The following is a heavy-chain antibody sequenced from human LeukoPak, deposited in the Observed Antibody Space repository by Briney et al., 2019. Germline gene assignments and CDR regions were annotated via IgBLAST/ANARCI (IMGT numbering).Heavy chain of an antibody. J-gene: IGHJ6*02. V-gene: IGHV1-69*02. CDR3: ARSEYSSSSVWNYYYGMDV. D-gene: IGHD6-6*01. CDR1: GGTFSSYT. CDR2: IIPILGIA. Sequence: SVKVSCKASGGTFSSYTISWVRQAPGQGLEWMGRIIPILGIANYAQKFQGRVTITADKSTSTAYMELSSLRSEDTAVYYCARSEYSSSSVWNYYYGMDVWAKGPRSPSP.